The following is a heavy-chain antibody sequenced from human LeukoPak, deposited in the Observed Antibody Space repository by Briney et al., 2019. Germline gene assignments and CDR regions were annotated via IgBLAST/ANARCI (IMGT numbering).Heavy chain of an antibody. CDR1: GYSFTSYW. J-gene: IGHJ4*02. Sequence: GESLKISCKGSGYSFTSYWIGWVRQMPGKGLEWMGIIYPGDSDTRYSPSFQGQVTISADKSISTAYLQWSSLKASDTAMYYCARHESEGQWLGPKGYWGQGTLVTVSS. V-gene: IGHV5-51*01. CDR3: ARHESEGQWLGPKGY. D-gene: IGHD6-19*01. CDR2: IYPGDSDT.